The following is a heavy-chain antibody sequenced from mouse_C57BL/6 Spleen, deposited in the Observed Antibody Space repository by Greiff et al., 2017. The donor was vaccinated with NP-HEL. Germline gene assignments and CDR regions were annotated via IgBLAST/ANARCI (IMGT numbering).Heavy chain of an antibody. D-gene: IGHD1-1*01. V-gene: IGHV1-72*01. J-gene: IGHJ3*01. CDR2: IDPNSGGT. Sequence: QVQLQQPGAELVKPGASVKLSCKASGYTFTSYWMHWVKQRPGRGLEWIGRIDPNSGGTKYNEKFKSKATLTVDKPSSTAYMQLSSLTSDDFAVYYCARSGTTVVAKGFAYWGQGTLVTVSA. CDR1: GYTFTSYW. CDR3: ARSGTTVVAKGFAY.